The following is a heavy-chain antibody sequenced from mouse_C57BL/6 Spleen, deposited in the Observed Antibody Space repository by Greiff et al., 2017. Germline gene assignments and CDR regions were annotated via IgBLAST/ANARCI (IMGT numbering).Heavy chain of an antibody. CDR3: ANRMDTVVAKNDYYAMDY. D-gene: IGHD1-1*01. V-gene: IGHV8-7*01. Sequence: QVTLKVSGPGILQPSQTLSLTCSFSGFSFRTSGMAVSWMRQPLGKGLEWLAQIGSDDSKLYNPSLKSRTTISKDTSNNHGFLKITREDTEDSATYYWANRMDTVVAKNDYYAMDYWGQGTSVTVSS. CDR2: IGSDDSK. J-gene: IGHJ4*01. CDR1: GFSFRTSGMA.